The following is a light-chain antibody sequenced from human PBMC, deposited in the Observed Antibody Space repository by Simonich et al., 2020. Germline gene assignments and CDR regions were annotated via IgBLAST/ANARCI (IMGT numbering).Light chain of an antibody. CDR3: SSYTSSSTLV. V-gene: IGLV2-14*01. Sequence: QSALTQPASVSGSPGQSITIYCTGPSSDVGGYNYDSWYQQHPGKAPKLMIYDVSKRPSGVSNRFSGSKSGNTASLTISGLQAEDEAEYYCSSYTSSSTLVFGGGTKLTVL. CDR2: DVS. CDR1: SSDVGGYNY. J-gene: IGLJ3*02.